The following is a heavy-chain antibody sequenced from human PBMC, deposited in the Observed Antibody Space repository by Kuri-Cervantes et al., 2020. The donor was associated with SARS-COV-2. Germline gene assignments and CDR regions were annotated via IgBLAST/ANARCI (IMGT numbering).Heavy chain of an antibody. Sequence: GSLRLSCTVSGGSISSGSYYWSWIRQPPGKGLEWIGYIYYSGSTNYNPSLKSRVTISVDTSKNQFSLKLSSVTAADTAVYYCASLVVVITDAFDIWGQGTMVTVSS. CDR1: GGSISSGSYY. J-gene: IGHJ3*02. CDR3: ASLVVVITDAFDI. D-gene: IGHD2-21*01. CDR2: IYYSGST. V-gene: IGHV4-61*01.